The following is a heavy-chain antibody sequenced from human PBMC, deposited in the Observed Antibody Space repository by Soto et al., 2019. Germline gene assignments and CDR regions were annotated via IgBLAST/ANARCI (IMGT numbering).Heavy chain of an antibody. Sequence: SETLSLTCTVSGGSISSYYWSWIRQPPGKGLEWIGYIYYSGSTNYNPSLKSRVTISVDTSKNQFSLKLSSVTAADTAVYYCARSSSSWYWFDYWGQGTLVTVSS. CDR3: ARSSSSWYWFDY. V-gene: IGHV4-59*01. CDR1: GGSISSYY. CDR2: IYYSGST. J-gene: IGHJ4*02. D-gene: IGHD6-13*01.